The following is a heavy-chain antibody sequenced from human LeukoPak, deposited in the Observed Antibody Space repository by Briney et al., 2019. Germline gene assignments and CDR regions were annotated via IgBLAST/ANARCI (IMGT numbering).Heavy chain of an antibody. J-gene: IGHJ4*02. CDR1: GGTFSSYA. V-gene: IGHV1-69*01. D-gene: IGHD6-19*01. Sequence: ASVKVSCKASGGTFSSYAISWVRQAPGQGLEWMGGIIPIFGTAKYAQKFQGRVTITADESTSTAYMELSSLRSEDTAVYYCARDPAVVAGSQAYFDYWGQGTLVTVSS. CDR3: ARDPAVVAGSQAYFDY. CDR2: IIPIFGTA.